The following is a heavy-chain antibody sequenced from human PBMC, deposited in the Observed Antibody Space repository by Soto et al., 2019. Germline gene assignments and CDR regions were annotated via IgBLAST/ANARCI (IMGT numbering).Heavy chain of an antibody. CDR3: ASFVRPTNDHRDLHAVSAQGSPDL. CDR1: GYAFTSYA. J-gene: IGHJ2*01. D-gene: IGHD3-16*02. V-gene: IGHV1-3*01. CDR2: INAGNGHT. Sequence: AAVKLSCKASGYAFTSYAMHWGRQAPGQRLEWRGWINAGNGHTKYSQKFQGRVTITRDTSASTAYMELRSLRSEDTAVYYCASFVRPTNDHRDLHAVSAQGSPDL.